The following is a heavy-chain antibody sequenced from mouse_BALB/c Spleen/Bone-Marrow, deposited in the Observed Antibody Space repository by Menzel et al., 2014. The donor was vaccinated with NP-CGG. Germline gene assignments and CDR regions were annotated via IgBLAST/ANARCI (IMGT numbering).Heavy chain of an antibody. CDR2: IDPANGNT. CDR1: GFNIKDTY. CDR3: AGGWLPSYAMDY. Sequence: EVKVEESGAELVKPGASVKLSCTASGFNIKDTYMHWVKQRPEQGLEWIGRIDPANGNTKYDPKFQGKATITADTSSNTAYLQLSSLTSEDTAVYYCAGGWLPSYAMDYWGQGTSVTVSS. V-gene: IGHV14-3*02. D-gene: IGHD2-2*01. J-gene: IGHJ4*01.